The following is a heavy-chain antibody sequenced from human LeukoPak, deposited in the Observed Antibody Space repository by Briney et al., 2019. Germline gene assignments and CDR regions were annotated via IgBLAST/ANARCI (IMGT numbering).Heavy chain of an antibody. CDR2: INPNSGGT. Sequence: ASVKVSCKASGYTFTSYYMHWVRQAPGQGLEWMGRINPNSGGTSYAQKFQGRVTMTRDTSISTAYMELSRLRSDDTAVYYCARETGSAAADSYYDTSGMENFDYWGQGTLVTVSS. J-gene: IGHJ4*02. CDR3: ARETGSAAADSYYDTSGMENFDY. D-gene: IGHD3-22*01. CDR1: GYTFTSYY. V-gene: IGHV1-2*06.